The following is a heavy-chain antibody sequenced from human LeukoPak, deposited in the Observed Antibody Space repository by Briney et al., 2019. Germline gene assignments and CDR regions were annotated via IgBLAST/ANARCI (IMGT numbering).Heavy chain of an antibody. J-gene: IGHJ4*02. Sequence: ASVKVSCKASGGTFSSYAISWVRQAPGQGLEWMGWISAYNGNTNYAQKLQGRVTMTTDTSTSTAYMELRSLRSDDTAVYYCARDLRDIVVVPAAYRFDYWGQGTLVTVSS. D-gene: IGHD2-2*01. CDR3: ARDLRDIVVVPAAYRFDY. V-gene: IGHV1-18*01. CDR1: GGTFSSYA. CDR2: ISAYNGNT.